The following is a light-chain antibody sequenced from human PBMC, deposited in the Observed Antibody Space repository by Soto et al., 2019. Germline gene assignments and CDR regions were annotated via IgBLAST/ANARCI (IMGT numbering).Light chain of an antibody. V-gene: IGKV3-15*01. Sequence: ELVMTQSPANLSLSPGAGATLSCWASQPVSDKLAWYQQKPGQAPRLLIYGASARALGIPARFSGSGSGTEFSFTVTSLQSEDSGVYFCQQRSNWPPITFGQGTRLEIK. CDR1: QPVSDK. CDR2: GAS. J-gene: IGKJ5*01. CDR3: QQRSNWPPIT.